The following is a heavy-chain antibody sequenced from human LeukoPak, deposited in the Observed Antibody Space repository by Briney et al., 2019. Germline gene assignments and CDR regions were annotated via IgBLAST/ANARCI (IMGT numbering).Heavy chain of an antibody. CDR1: GGSISSYY. CDR2: IYHSGST. Sequence: PSETLSLTCAVSGGSISSYYWSWIRQPPGRGLEWIGYIYHSGSTYYNPSLKSRVTISVDRSKNQFSLKLSSVTAADTAVYFCGSLQQIRGLSVFDFWGQGALVTVSS. D-gene: IGHD3-10*01. CDR3: GSLQQIRGLSVFDF. V-gene: IGHV4-59*04. J-gene: IGHJ4*02.